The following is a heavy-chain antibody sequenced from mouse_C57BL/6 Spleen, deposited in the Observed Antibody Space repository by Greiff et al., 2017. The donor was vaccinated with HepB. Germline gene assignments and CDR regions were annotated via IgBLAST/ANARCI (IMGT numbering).Heavy chain of an antibody. Sequence: VQLQQPGAELVKPGASVKLSCKASGYTFTSYWMQWVTQRPGQGLEWIGAIDPSDSYTNYNQKFKGKATLTVDTSSSTAYMQLSSLTSEDSAVYYGARLIYYYGSSLTGDYWGQGTTLTVSS. CDR1: GYTFTSYW. D-gene: IGHD1-1*01. CDR3: ARLIYYYGSSLTGDY. CDR2: IDPSDSYT. J-gene: IGHJ2*01. V-gene: IGHV1-50*01.